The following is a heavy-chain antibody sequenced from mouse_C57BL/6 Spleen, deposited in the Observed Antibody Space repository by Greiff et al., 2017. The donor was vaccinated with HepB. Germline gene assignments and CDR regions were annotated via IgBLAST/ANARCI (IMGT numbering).Heavy chain of an antibody. CDR1: GYSITSGYY. Sequence: EVQLQESGPGLVKPSQSLSLTCSVTGYSITSGYYWNWIRQFPGNKLEWMGYISYDGSNNYNPSLKNRISITRDTSKNQFFLKLNAVTTEDTATYYCARGYYGYERGYAMDYWGQGTSVTVSS. D-gene: IGHD2-2*01. J-gene: IGHJ4*01. CDR2: ISYDGSN. CDR3: ARGYYGYERGYAMDY. V-gene: IGHV3-6*01.